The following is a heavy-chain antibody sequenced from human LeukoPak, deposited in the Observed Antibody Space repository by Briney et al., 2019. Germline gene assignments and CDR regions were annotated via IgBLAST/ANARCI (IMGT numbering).Heavy chain of an antibody. V-gene: IGHV1-2*02. CDR1: GYTFTGYY. J-gene: IGHJ1*01. CDR2: INPNSGGT. Sequence: ASVKVSCKASGYTFTGYYMHWVRQAPGQGLEWMGWINPNSGGTNYAQKFQGRVTMTRDTSISTAYMELSRLRSDDTAVYYCARGSVRSSGSEYFQHWGQGTLVTVSS. D-gene: IGHD6-19*01. CDR3: ARGSVRSSGSEYFQH.